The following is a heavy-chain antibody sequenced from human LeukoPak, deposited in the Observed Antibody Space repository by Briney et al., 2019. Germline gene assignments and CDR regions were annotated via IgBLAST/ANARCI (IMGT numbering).Heavy chain of an antibody. CDR1: GYTFTGYY. D-gene: IGHD3-16*01. V-gene: IGHV1-2*02. Sequence: WASVKVSCKASGYTFTGYYMHWVRQAPGQGLEWMGWINPNSGGTNYAQKFQGRVTMTRDTSISTAYMELSRLRSDDTAVYYCARTTLGDTSPFDIWGQGTMVTVSS. J-gene: IGHJ3*02. CDR3: ARTTLGDTSPFDI. CDR2: INPNSGGT.